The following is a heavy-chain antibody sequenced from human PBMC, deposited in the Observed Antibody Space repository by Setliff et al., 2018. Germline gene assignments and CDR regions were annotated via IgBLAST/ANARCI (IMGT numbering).Heavy chain of an antibody. D-gene: IGHD1-26*01. CDR2: MYYSGSN. J-gene: IGHJ5*01. V-gene: IGHV4-39*07. CDR3: ARSYHLVLTNWFDA. Sequence: SETLSLTCNVSGDSINRSGYYWGWICQPPGKGLEWIGSMYYSGSNDYNPSLKSRVTISLDTSKNQFSLRLTSVTAADTAVYYCARSYHLVLTNWFDAWGHGTLVTVSS. CDR1: GDSINRSGYY.